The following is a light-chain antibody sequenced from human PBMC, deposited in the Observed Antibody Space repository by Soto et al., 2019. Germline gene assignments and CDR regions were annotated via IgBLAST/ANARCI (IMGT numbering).Light chain of an antibody. V-gene: IGLV2-23*01. J-gene: IGLJ2*01. CDR2: ENI. CDR1: SSDVGAYDL. CDR3: CSYAGNRIFV. Sequence: QSALTQPASVSGSPGQSITISCIGTSSDVGAYDLVAWYQQYPGTAPRLIIYENIRRPSGIDSRFSCSKSGNTAALTNSGLRAEDESNYHCCSYAGNRIFVFGGGTKLTVL.